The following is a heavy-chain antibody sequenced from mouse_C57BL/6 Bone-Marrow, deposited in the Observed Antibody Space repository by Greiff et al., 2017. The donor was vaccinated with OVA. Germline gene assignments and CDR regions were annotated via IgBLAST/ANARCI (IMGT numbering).Heavy chain of an antibody. CDR2: IDPETGGT. D-gene: IGHD2-5*01. J-gene: IGHJ4*01. V-gene: IGHV1-15*01. CDR3: TRGYSNYYAMDY. CDR1: GYTFTDYA. Sequence: QVQLQQSGAELVRPGASVTLSCKASGYTFTDYAMHWVKQTPVHGLEWIGAIDPETGGTAYHQKFKGKAILTADKSSSTAYMELRSLTSEDSAVYYCTRGYSNYYAMDYWGQGTSVTVSS.